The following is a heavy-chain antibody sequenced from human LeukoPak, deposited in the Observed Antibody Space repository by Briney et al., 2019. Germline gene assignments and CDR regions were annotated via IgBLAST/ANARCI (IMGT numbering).Heavy chain of an antibody. Sequence: GASVKVSCKASGGTFSSYAISWVRQAPGQGLEWMGRIIPIFGTANYAQKFQGRVTITTDESTSIAYMELSSLRSEDTAVYYCAISIAVAWYVNWFDPWGQGTLVTVSS. CDR1: GGTFSSYA. CDR3: AISIAVAWYVNWFDP. CDR2: IIPIFGTA. J-gene: IGHJ5*02. D-gene: IGHD6-19*01. V-gene: IGHV1-69*05.